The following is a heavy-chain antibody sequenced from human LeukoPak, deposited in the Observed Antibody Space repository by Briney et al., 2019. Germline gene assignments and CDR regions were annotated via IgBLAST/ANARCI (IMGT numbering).Heavy chain of an antibody. CDR3: AKDAVPYCSGGSCPSDY. J-gene: IGHJ4*02. CDR2: IRYDGSNK. Sequence: GGSLRLSCAASGFTFSSYGMHWVRQAPGKGLEWVAFIRYDGSNKYYADSVRGRFTISRDNSKNTLYLQMNSLRAEVTAVYYCAKDAVPYCSGGSCPSDYWGQGTLVTVSS. V-gene: IGHV3-30*02. D-gene: IGHD2-15*01. CDR1: GFTFSSYG.